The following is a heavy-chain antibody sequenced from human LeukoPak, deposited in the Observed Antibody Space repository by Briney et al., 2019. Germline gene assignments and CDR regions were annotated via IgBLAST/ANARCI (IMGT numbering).Heavy chain of an antibody. D-gene: IGHD4-23*01. CDR1: GFTVSSNY. V-gene: IGHV3-53*01. CDR2: IYSGGST. J-gene: IGHJ4*02. Sequence: GGSLRLSCAASGFTVSSNYMSWVRQAPGKGLEWVSVIYSGGSTYYADSVKGRFTTSRDNSKNTLYLQMNSLRAEDTAVYYCARDLRWNGYFDYWGQGTLVTVSS. CDR3: ARDLRWNGYFDY.